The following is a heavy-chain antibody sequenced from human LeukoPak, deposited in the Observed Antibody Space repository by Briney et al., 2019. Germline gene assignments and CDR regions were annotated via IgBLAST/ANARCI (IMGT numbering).Heavy chain of an antibody. CDR2: GYYSGST. CDR3: ARSSTVTASWYYYYMDV. V-gene: IGHV4-59*01. Sequence: PSETLSLTCTVSGGSISTYYWSWVRQHPGGGLEWIGYGYYSGSTDYIPSLKSRVTISVDTSKNQFSLKLTSVTAAGTAVYYCARSSTVTASWYYYYMDVWGKGTTVTASS. J-gene: IGHJ6*03. CDR1: GGSISTYY. D-gene: IGHD4-11*01.